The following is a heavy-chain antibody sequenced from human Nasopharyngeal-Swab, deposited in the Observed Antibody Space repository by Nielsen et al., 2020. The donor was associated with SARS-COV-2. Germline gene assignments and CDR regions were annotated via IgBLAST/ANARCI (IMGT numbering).Heavy chain of an antibody. D-gene: IGHD1-1*01. CDR2: IYYSGST. V-gene: IGHV4-39*02. J-gene: IGHJ6*02. CDR3: AGETKRIYGMDV. CDR1: GGSISSSSYY. Sequence: SETLSLTCTVSGGSISSSSYYWGWIRQPPGKGLEWIGSIYYSGSTYYNPSLKSRVTISVDTSKNQFSLKLSSVTAADTAVYYRAGETKRIYGMDVWGQGTTVTVSS.